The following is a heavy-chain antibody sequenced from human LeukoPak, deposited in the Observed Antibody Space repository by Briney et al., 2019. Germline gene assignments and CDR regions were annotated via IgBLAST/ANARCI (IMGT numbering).Heavy chain of an antibody. CDR2: IYYSRST. V-gene: IGHV4-39*07. D-gene: IGHD3-9*01. Sequence: SETLSLTCSVYGGSISSSSYSWGWIRQPPGRGLEWLGSIYYSRSTYYTPSLKSRVTISVDTSKNQFSLKLSSVTAADRAVYYCARGLRYFDWLDYFDYWGQGTLVTVSS. J-gene: IGHJ4*02. CDR1: GGSISSSSYS. CDR3: ARGLRYFDWLDYFDY.